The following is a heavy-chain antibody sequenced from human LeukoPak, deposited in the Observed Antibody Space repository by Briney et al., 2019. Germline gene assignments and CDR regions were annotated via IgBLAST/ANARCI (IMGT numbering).Heavy chain of an antibody. V-gene: IGHV1-46*01. CDR1: GYTFTSYY. CDR2: INPSGGST. Sequence: GASVKVSCKASGYTFTSYYMHWVRQAPGQGLEWMGIINPSGGSTSYAQKFQGRVTMTRDMSTSTVSMELSSLRSEDTAVYYCATGQPSSGPPRGFDYWGQGTLVTVSS. D-gene: IGHD3-22*01. CDR3: ATGQPSSGPPRGFDY. J-gene: IGHJ4*02.